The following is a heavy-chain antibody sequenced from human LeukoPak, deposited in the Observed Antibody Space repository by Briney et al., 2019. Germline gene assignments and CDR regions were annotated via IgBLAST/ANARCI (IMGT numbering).Heavy chain of an antibody. CDR3: ARDLRRLLWFGEAYYYYGMDV. CDR1: GFTFSSYG. D-gene: IGHD3-10*01. V-gene: IGHV3-33*01. Sequence: GGSLRLSCAASGFTFSSYGMHWVRQAPGKGLEWVAVIWYDGSNKYYADSVKGRFTISRGNSKNTLYLQMNSLRAEDTAVYYCARDLRRLLWFGEAYYYYGMDVWGKGTTVTVSS. J-gene: IGHJ6*04. CDR2: IWYDGSNK.